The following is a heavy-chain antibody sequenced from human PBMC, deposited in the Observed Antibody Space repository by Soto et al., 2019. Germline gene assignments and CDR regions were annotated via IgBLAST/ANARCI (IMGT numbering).Heavy chain of an antibody. CDR2: IYYSGST. J-gene: IGHJ1*01. CDR3: AKGVPGIAVAGTGYFQH. D-gene: IGHD6-19*01. CDR1: GGSISSGGYY. Sequence: SETLSLTCTVSGGSISSGGYYWSWIRQHPGKGLEWIGYIYYSGSTYYNPSLKSRVTISVDTSKNQFSLKLSSVTAADTAVYYCAKGVPGIAVAGTGYFQHWGQGTLVTVS. V-gene: IGHV4-31*03.